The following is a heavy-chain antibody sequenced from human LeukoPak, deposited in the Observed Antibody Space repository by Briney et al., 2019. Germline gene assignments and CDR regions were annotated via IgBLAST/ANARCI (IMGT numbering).Heavy chain of an antibody. V-gene: IGHV3-48*02. Sequence: QPGGSLRLSCVASGFTFNTYAMNWVRQAPGKGLEWVTYISSSSSTIYYADSVRGRFAISRDNAKKSLYLQMNSLRDEDTAVYYCVTGEDSGRPQATDYWGQGTLVTVSS. CDR1: GFTFNTYA. D-gene: IGHD3-10*01. CDR3: VTGEDSGRPQATDY. CDR2: ISSSSSTI. J-gene: IGHJ4*02.